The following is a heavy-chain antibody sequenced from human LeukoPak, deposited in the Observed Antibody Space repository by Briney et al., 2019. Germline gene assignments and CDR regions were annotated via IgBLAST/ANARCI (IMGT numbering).Heavy chain of an antibody. D-gene: IGHD2-2*02. J-gene: IGHJ4*02. CDR1: GVSISSTDFY. V-gene: IGHV4-39*01. Sequence: AETLSLTCTVSGVSISSTDFYWAWIGQSPGKGLEWIASLHYSGRTHYNPSLQRRVTISVDTSKNQLSLKLRSVTATDTAVYFCARHFSGYISFVIDYWGQGTLVTVSS. CDR2: LHYSGRT. CDR3: ARHFSGYISFVIDY.